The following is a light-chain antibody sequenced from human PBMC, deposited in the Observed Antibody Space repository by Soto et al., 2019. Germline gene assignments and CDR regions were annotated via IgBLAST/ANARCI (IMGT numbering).Light chain of an antibody. CDR1: NIGSKN. CDR2: RDS. CDR3: QVWDSSPVV. Sequence: SYELTQPLSVSVALGQTARITCGGNNIGSKNVHWYQQKPVQAPVLVSYRDSNRPSGIPERFSGSNSGNTATLTISRAQAGDEADYYCQVWDSSPVVFGGGTKLTVL. J-gene: IGLJ2*01. V-gene: IGLV3-9*01.